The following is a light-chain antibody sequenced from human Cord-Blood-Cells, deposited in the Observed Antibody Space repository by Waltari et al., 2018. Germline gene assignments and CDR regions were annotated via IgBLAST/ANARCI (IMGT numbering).Light chain of an antibody. CDR1: SSDVGGYTY. Sequence: QSALTQPASVSGSPGQSLTISCTGTSSDVGGYTYVSWYQQPPGKAPKLMIYEVSNRPSGVSNRFSGSKSGNTASLTISGLQAEDEADYYCSSYTSSSTWVFGGGTKLTVL. V-gene: IGLV2-14*01. CDR2: EVS. J-gene: IGLJ3*02. CDR3: SSYTSSSTWV.